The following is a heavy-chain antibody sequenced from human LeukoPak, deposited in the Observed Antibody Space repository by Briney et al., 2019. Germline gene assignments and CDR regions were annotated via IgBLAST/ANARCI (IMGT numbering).Heavy chain of an antibody. D-gene: IGHD1-1*01. Sequence: GGSMRLSCAAAGFTFRNYWMHWVRQPPGKGLEWVSRVNNDGSSTTYADSVKGRFTISRDNAKNTLCLQMKSLRAEDTAVYYCAREYVTGTDLFDYWGQGTLVTVSS. CDR2: VNNDGSST. J-gene: IGHJ4*02. CDR3: AREYVTGTDLFDY. V-gene: IGHV3-74*01. CDR1: GFTFRNYW.